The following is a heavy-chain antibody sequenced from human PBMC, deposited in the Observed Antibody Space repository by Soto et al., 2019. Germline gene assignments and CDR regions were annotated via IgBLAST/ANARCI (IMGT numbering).Heavy chain of an antibody. J-gene: IGHJ4*02. Sequence: GGSLRLSCVASGFTFSSYSMVWVRQAPGEGLEWVSYIFTSGTAIYYADSVKGRFTVSRDNSKNTLYLQMNSLRAEDTAVYYCAKDRVGIAAAGTSVRGTAEPLPPCWGQGTLVTVSS. CDR1: GFTFSSYS. CDR2: IFTSGTAI. V-gene: IGHV3-48*01. D-gene: IGHD6-13*01. CDR3: AKDRVGIAAAGTSVRGTAEPLPPC.